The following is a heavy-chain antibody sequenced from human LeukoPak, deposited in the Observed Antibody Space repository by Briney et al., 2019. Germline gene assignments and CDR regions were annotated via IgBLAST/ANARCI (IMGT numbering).Heavy chain of an antibody. J-gene: IGHJ4*02. CDR1: GVSISSLH. Sequence: SDTPTLTCSVSGVSISSLHWSWFRKPQGKGLEWNGYIHYTESTNYNHSLKSRVSMFVDMSKNQFSLRLSSVTAADTDVYYCARHRAYSSSSPFDYWGQGTLVTVSS. V-gene: IGHV4-59*08. D-gene: IGHD6-6*01. CDR2: IHYTEST. CDR3: ARHRAYSSSSPFDY.